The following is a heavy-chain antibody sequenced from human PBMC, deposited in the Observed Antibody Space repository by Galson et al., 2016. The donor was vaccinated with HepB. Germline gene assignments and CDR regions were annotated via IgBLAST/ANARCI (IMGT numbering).Heavy chain of an antibody. Sequence: TLSLTCAVSGGSISSGNWWSWVRQPPGKGLGWIGEIHHSGNTNYNSSLKSRVTISVDKSKRQFSLRLRSVTAADTAVYYCATSGGPTWGSFDYWGQGTLVTVSS. CDR2: IHHSGNT. CDR3: ATSGGPTWGSFDY. J-gene: IGHJ4*02. CDR1: GGSISSGNW. V-gene: IGHV4-4*02. D-gene: IGHD7-27*01.